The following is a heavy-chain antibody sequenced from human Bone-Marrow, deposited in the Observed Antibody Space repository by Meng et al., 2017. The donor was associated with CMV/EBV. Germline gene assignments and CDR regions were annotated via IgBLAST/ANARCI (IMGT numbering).Heavy chain of an antibody. CDR1: SSRFA. V-gene: IGHV1-69*05. Sequence: SSRFAVDWVRQDPGQGLEWMGRIVTVPATAHYARKFKGRMAIHTDESTTTFYMELNSLRSEDTAVYYCARDILGYCSSTSCSNWFDPWGQGTLVTVSS. D-gene: IGHD2-2*01. J-gene: IGHJ5*02. CDR3: ARDILGYCSSTSCSNWFDP. CDR2: IVTVPATA.